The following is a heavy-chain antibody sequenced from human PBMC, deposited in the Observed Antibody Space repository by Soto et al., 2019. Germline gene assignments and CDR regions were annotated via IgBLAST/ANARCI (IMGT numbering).Heavy chain of an antibody. V-gene: IGHV4-59*01. CDR1: GGSISSYY. J-gene: IGHJ6*02. D-gene: IGHD6-19*01. CDR2: IYYSGST. CDR3: ARVLSSGWPNYYYYGMDV. Sequence: PSETLSLTCTVSGGSISSYYWSWIRQPPGKGLAWIGYIYYSGSTNYNPSLKSRVTISVDTSKNQFSLKLSSVTAADTAVYYCARVLSSGWPNYYYYGMDVWGQGTTVTVSS.